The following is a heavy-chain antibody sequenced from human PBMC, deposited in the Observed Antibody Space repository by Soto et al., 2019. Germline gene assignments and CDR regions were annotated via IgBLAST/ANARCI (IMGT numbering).Heavy chain of an antibody. CDR1: GFTFSSYA. J-gene: IGHJ5*02. CDR3: AKMVLKGWQQLAFYNWFDP. Sequence: PGGSLRLSCAASGFTFSSYAMSWVRQAPGKGLEWVSAISGSGGSTYYADSVKGRFTISRDNSKNTLYLQMNSLRAEDTAVYYCAKMVLKGWQQLAFYNWFDPWGQGTLVTVSS. V-gene: IGHV3-23*01. D-gene: IGHD6-13*01. CDR2: ISGSGGST.